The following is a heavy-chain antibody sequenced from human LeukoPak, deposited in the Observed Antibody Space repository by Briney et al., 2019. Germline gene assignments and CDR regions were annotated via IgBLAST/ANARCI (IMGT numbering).Heavy chain of an antibody. CDR1: GFTFSSYA. Sequence: GGSLRLSCAASGFTFSSYAMHWVRQAPGKGLEWVAVISYDGGNKYYADSVKGRFTISRDNSKNTLYLQMNSLRAEDTAVYYCARVKCSGGSCYSYYYYGMDVWGQGTTVTVSS. CDR2: ISYDGGNK. D-gene: IGHD2-15*01. J-gene: IGHJ6*02. V-gene: IGHV3-30-3*01. CDR3: ARVKCSGGSCYSYYYYGMDV.